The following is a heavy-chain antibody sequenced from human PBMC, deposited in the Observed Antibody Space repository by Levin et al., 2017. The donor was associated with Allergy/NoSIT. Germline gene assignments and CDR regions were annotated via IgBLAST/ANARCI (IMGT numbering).Heavy chain of an antibody. Sequence: ASVKVSCKASGYTFTDYHLHWVRQVPGRSLEWMVGINPSGGSRSYARKFEGRVTMTSDTSTSTVYMELSGLTSDDTAIYYCARTKYSSSYDWFDAWGQGTLVSVSS. D-gene: IGHD4-11*01. J-gene: IGHJ5*02. CDR1: GYTFTDYH. CDR3: ARTKYSSSYDWFDA. V-gene: IGHV1-46*01. CDR2: INPSGGSR.